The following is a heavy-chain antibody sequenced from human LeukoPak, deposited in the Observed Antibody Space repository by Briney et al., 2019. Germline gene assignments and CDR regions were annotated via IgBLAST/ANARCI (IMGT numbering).Heavy chain of an antibody. CDR2: ISSGATTM. J-gene: IGHJ4*02. CDR3: ALLAVASDFDY. D-gene: IGHD6-19*01. V-gene: IGHV3-48*03. CDR1: GFMFRSFE. Sequence: GGSLRLSCAASGFMFRSFEMYWVRQAPGKGLEWIAYISSGATTMYYADSVKGRFTISRDDAKNSLFLQMNSLRAEDTAVYYCALLAVASDFDYWGEGALVTVSS.